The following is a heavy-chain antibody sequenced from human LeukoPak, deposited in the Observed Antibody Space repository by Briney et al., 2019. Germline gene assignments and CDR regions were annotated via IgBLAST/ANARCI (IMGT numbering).Heavy chain of an antibody. CDR2: ISWNSGSI. CDR1: GFTFDDYA. Sequence: PGGSLRLSCAASGFTFDDYAMHWVRQAPGKGLEWVSGISWNSGSIGYADSVKGRFTISRDNAKNSLYLQMNSLRAEDTALYYCAKGGFDDILTGYYNPPDYWGQGTLVTDSS. CDR3: AKGGFDDILTGYYNPPDY. J-gene: IGHJ4*02. D-gene: IGHD3-9*01. V-gene: IGHV3-9*01.